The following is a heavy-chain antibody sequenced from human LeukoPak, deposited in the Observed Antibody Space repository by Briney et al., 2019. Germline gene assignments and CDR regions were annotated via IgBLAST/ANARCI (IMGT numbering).Heavy chain of an antibody. V-gene: IGHV5-51*01. CDR2: IYPGDSDA. CDR3: ARLGWGSGTYYYMDV. CDR1: GYSFTSYW. J-gene: IGHJ6*03. Sequence: GESLKISCKGSGYSFTSYWIGWVRQMPGKGLEWMGIIYPGDSDARYSPSFQGQVTISADKSISTAYLQWSSLKASDTAMYYCARLGWGSGTYYYMDVWGKGTTVTISS. D-gene: IGHD3-10*01.